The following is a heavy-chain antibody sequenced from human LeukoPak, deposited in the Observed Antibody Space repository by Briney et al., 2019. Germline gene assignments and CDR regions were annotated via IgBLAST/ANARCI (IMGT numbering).Heavy chain of an antibody. V-gene: IGHV4-34*01. CDR1: GGSISSYY. D-gene: IGHD2-15*01. J-gene: IGHJ3*02. CDR2: INHSGST. CDR3: ALGSDAFDI. Sequence: SETLSLTCTVSGGSISSYYWSWIRQPPGKGLEWIGEINHSGSTNYNPSLKSRVTISVDTSKNQFSLKLSSVTAADTAVYYCALGSDAFDIWGQGTMVTVSS.